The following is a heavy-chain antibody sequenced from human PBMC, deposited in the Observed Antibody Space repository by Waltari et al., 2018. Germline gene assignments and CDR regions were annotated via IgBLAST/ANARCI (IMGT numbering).Heavy chain of an antibody. CDR3: ARLGSGWAFDY. CDR1: GFTFSSYW. CDR2: IKQDGREK. D-gene: IGHD6-19*01. J-gene: IGHJ4*02. V-gene: IGHV3-7*03. Sequence: EVQLVESGGGLVQPGGSLRLSCAASGFTFSSYWMSWVRQAPGKGLEWVANIKQDGREKYYVDSVKGRFTISRDNAKNSLYLQMNSLRAEDTAVYYCARLGSGWAFDYWGQGTLVTVSS.